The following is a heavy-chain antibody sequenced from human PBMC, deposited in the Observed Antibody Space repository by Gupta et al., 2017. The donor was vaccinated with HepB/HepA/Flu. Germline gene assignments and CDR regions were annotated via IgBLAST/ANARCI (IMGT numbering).Heavy chain of an antibody. CDR1: GDSSSGSGPY. D-gene: IGHD1-26*01. CDR3: ARIGLSGWGLQEVYFDY. CDR2: VYYSGSP. J-gene: IGHJ4*02. Sequence: QLHESGPGLLKPSETQSLPCTVSGDSSSGSGPYGAWSRQCPGKALEWIGSVYYSGSPFHHPSLMSRVSMSVDTSRNQSSLNLSSVSAADTAVYDCARIGLSGWGLQEVYFDYWGQGILVTVYS. V-gene: IGHV4-39*01.